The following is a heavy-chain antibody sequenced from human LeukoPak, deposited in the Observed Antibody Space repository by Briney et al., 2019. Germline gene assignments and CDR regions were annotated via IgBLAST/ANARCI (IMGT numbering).Heavy chain of an antibody. J-gene: IGHJ4*02. CDR2: ISGSGGST. Sequence: PGGSLRLSCAASGFTFSSYAMSWVRQAPGKGLESVSAISGSGGSTYYADSVKGRFTISRDNSKNTLYLQMNSLRAEDTAVYDCAKGYGSGSYTPFDYWGQGTLVTVSS. D-gene: IGHD3-10*01. V-gene: IGHV3-23*01. CDR1: GFTFSSYA. CDR3: AKGYGSGSYTPFDY.